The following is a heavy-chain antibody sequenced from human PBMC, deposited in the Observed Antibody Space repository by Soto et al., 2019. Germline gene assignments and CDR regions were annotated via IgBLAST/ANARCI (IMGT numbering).Heavy chain of an antibody. D-gene: IGHD3-22*01. CDR3: ARVNYYDSSGHVSD. CDR1: GGTFSSYI. CDR2: IIPIFGTA. J-gene: IGHJ4*02. V-gene: IGHV1-69*06. Sequence: VASVKVSCKASGGTFSSYIISWVRQAPGQGLEWMGGIIPIFGTANYAQKFQGRVTITADKSTSTAYMELSSLRSEDTAVYYCARVNYYDSSGHVSDWGQGTLVTVSS.